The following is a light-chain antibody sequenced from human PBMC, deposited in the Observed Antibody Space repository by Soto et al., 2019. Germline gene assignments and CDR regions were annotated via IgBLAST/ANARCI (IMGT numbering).Light chain of an antibody. V-gene: IGLV2-14*01. J-gene: IGLJ2*01. CDR3: SSFTSKSTLI. CDR1: NRDVGSYNL. CDR2: EVR. Sequence: QSVLTQPASVSGSPGQSITIACTGTNRDVGSYNLVSWYQQRPGEAPKLIISEVRNRPSGTSYRFTGSKSGNTASLTISGLQAEDEADYYCSSFTSKSTLIFGGGTKVTVL.